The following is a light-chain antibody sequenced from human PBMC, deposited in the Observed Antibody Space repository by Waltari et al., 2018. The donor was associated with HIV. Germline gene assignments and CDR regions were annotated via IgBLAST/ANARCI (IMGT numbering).Light chain of an antibody. V-gene: IGLV1-44*01. CDR3: AAWDDSLNGEVV. CDR1: NSNIGSNT. J-gene: IGLJ2*01. Sequence: QSVLTQPPSASGTPGQRVTISCSGRNSNIGSNTVNWYQQLPGTAPKLLIYGNTQRPSGVPDRFSVSMSGTSASLAISGLQSEDEADYYCAAWDDSLNGEVVFGGGTKLTVL. CDR2: GNT.